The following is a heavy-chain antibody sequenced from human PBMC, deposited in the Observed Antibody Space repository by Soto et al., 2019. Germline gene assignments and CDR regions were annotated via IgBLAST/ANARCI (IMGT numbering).Heavy chain of an antibody. CDR3: ARGRYYDSPLDL. V-gene: IGHV3-23*01. CDR1: GYNFAAYA. D-gene: IGHD3-10*01. Sequence: AWCLRPSCTPFGYNFAAYAMSWVRQAPGKGLEWVSPVTASAESAYCTECGLGRFIITRANSDNMLFLQMSTLRVEATAFYFCARGRYYDSPLDLWGRGTQVTVSS. J-gene: IGHJ5*02. CDR2: VTASAESA.